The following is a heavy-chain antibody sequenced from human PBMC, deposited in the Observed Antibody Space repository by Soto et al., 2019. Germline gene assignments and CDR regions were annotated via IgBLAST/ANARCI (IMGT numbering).Heavy chain of an antibody. CDR3: AREGNDYGGNFDY. Sequence: SETLSLTCTVSGCSISSYYWSWIRQPPGKGLEWIGYIYYSGSTNYNPSLKSRVTISVDTSKNQFSLKLSSVTAADTAVYYCAREGNDYGGNFDYWGQGTLVTVSS. CDR1: GCSISSYY. CDR2: IYYSGST. D-gene: IGHD4-17*01. V-gene: IGHV4-59*01. J-gene: IGHJ4*02.